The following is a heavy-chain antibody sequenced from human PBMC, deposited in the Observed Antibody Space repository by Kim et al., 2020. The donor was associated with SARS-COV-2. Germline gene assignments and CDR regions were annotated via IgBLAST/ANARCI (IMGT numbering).Heavy chain of an antibody. J-gene: IGHJ6*02. CDR3: ARVGYTYGPYYGMDV. D-gene: IGHD5-18*01. CDR1: GGSFSGYY. CDR2: INQSGGT. Sequence: SETLSLTCTIFGGSFSGYYWNWIRQPPGKGLEWIGEINQSGGTNYNASLKSRITISLDMSKNQFSLNLSFVTAADTAEYYCARVGYTYGPYYGMDVWGQGTSVTVS. V-gene: IGHV4-34*01.